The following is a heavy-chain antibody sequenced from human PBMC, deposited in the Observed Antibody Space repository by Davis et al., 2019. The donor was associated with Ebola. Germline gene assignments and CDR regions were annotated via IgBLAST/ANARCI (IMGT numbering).Heavy chain of an antibody. CDR2: FNHIGVT. D-gene: IGHD1-26*01. CDR1: GGPVSGHH. Sequence: PGGSLRLSCAVYGGPVSGHHWTWIRHPPGQGLEWIGEFNHIGVTSYSPSLEGRITVSADTSKNEIYLKLNSVTAADTAVYYCARGPYSDWPLGAHWGQGTRVTVSS. J-gene: IGHJ1*01. V-gene: IGHV4-34*01. CDR3: ARGPYSDWPLGAH.